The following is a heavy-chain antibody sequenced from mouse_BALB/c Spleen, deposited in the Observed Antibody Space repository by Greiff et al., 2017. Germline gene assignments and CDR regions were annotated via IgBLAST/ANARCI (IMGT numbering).Heavy chain of an antibody. CDR1: GYTFTSYW. Sequence: QVQLQQSGAELARPGASVKLSCKASGYTFTSYWMQWVKQRPGQGLEWIGAIYPGDGDTRYTQKFKGKATLTADKSSSTAYMQLSSLASEDSAVYYCARSGYDGGNFDYWGQGTTLTVSS. CDR2: IYPGDGDT. V-gene: IGHV1-87*01. J-gene: IGHJ2*01. D-gene: IGHD2-14*01. CDR3: ARSGYDGGNFDY.